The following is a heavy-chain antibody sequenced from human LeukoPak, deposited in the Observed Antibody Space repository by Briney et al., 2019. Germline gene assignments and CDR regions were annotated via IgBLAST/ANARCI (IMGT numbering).Heavy chain of an antibody. CDR1: GFTFSSYG. J-gene: IGHJ4*02. CDR3: AKDAEVPSHFDY. V-gene: IGHV3-30*02. Sequence: GGSLRLSCAASGFTFSSYGMHWVRQAPGKGLEWVAFIRYDGSNKYYADSVKGRFTISRDNSKNTLYLQMNSLRAEDTAVYYRAKDAEVPSHFDYWGQGTLVTVSS. CDR2: IRYDGSNK.